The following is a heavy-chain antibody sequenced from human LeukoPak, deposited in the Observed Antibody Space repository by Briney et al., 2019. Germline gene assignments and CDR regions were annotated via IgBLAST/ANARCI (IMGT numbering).Heavy chain of an antibody. CDR2: ISSSGSTI. D-gene: IGHD4-17*01. J-gene: IGHJ4*02. CDR1: GFTSSDYY. V-gene: IGHV3-11*01. Sequence: GGSLRLSCAASGFTSSDYYMSWIRQAPGKGLEWVSYISSSGSTIVYADSVKGRFTVSRDNAKNSMFLQMNSLRAEDTAVYYCARERRLRETDSWGQGTLVTVSS. CDR3: ARERRLRETDS.